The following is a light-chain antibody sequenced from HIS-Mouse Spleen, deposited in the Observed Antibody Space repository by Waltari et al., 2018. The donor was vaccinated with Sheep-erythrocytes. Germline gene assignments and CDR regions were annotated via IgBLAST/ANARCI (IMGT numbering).Light chain of an antibody. V-gene: IGLV2-11*02. CDR1: SRYVGGSNY. Sequence: QSALTRPRSVSGSPGQSVTISCTGTSRYVGGSNYVSSYQQYPDKAPKLMIYDVSKRPSGVPDRFSGSKSGNTASLTISGLQAEDEADYYCCSYAGSYNHVFATGTKVTVL. CDR3: CSYAGSYNHV. CDR2: DVS. J-gene: IGLJ1*01.